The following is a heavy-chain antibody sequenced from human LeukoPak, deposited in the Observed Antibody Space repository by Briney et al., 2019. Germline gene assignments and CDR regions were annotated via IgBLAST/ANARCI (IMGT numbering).Heavy chain of an antibody. CDR3: AKGYSSSWRANIDY. CDR1: GFTFSSYA. J-gene: IGHJ4*02. CDR2: ISGSGGST. Sequence: PGGSLRLSCAASGFTFSSYAMSWVRQAPGKGLGWVSAISGSGGSTYYADSVKGRFTISRDNSKNTLYLQMNSLRAEDTAVYYCAKGYSSSWRANIDYWGQGTLVTVSS. V-gene: IGHV3-23*01. D-gene: IGHD6-13*01.